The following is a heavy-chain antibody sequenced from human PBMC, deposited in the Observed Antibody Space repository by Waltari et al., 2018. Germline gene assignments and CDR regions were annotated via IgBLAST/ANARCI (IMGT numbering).Heavy chain of an antibody. D-gene: IGHD3-22*01. V-gene: IGHV3-74*01. Sequence: EVQLVESGGGLVHPGGSLRLSCAASGVTFSSYWMHWVRQAPGKGLMWVSRINTECSSTTYADSVKGRFTISRDNAKNTLYLQMNGLRAEDTAVYYCARDLDSSGDFIFEYWGQGALVTVSS. CDR2: INTECSST. J-gene: IGHJ4*02. CDR3: ARDLDSSGDFIFEY. CDR1: GVTFSSYW.